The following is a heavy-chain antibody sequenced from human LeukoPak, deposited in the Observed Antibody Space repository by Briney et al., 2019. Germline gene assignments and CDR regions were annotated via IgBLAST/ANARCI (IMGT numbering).Heavy chain of an antibody. Sequence: PSETLSLTCTVSGDSISSNNFHWGWIRRPPGKGLEWIGSIYYSGISYYNPSLKSRVSISVDASNNQFSLKLSSVTAADTAVYYCAKDFVVGATWDYWGQGTLVTVSS. J-gene: IGHJ4*02. CDR2: IYYSGIS. V-gene: IGHV4-39*02. CDR3: AKDFVVGATWDY. D-gene: IGHD1-26*01. CDR1: GDSISSNNFH.